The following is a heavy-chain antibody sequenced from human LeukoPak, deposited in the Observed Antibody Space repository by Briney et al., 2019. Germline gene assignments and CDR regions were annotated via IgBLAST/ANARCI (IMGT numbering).Heavy chain of an antibody. Sequence: TGGSLRLSCAASGLTFSSHWMHWVRQAPGKGLVWVSRLNSDGSFTAYADSMKGRFTISRDNAKDTLYLEMNSLRADDTAVYYCARDEGSWGQGTLVTVSS. CDR1: GLTFSSHW. J-gene: IGHJ4*02. CDR2: LNSDGSFT. CDR3: ARDEGS. V-gene: IGHV3-74*03.